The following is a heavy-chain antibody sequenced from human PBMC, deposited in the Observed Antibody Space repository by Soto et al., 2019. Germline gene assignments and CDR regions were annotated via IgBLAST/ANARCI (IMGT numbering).Heavy chain of an antibody. Sequence: GGSLRLSCAASGFTFSSYGMHWVRQAPGKGLAWVAVIWYDGSNKYYADSVKGRFTISRDNSKNTLYLQMNSLRAEDTAVYYCARGDSSSWYGGVRWFEHYYYGMDVWGQGITVTVSS. CDR1: GFTFSSYG. D-gene: IGHD6-13*01. V-gene: IGHV3-33*01. CDR2: IWYDGSNK. J-gene: IGHJ6*02. CDR3: ARGDSSSWYGGVRWFEHYYYGMDV.